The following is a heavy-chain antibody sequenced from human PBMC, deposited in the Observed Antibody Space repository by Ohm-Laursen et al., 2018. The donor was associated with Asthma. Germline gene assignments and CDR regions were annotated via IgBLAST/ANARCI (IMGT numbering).Heavy chain of an antibody. CDR1: GFTFDDYA. D-gene: IGHD6-13*01. CDR3: AKSSSWYSIHWFDP. Sequence: SLRLSCTASGFTFDDYAMHWVRQAPGKGLEWVSGISWNSGSIGYADSVKGRFTISRDNSKNTLYLQMNSLRAEDTAVYYCAKSSSWYSIHWFDPWGQGTLVTVSS. V-gene: IGHV3-9*01. CDR2: ISWNSGSI. J-gene: IGHJ5*02.